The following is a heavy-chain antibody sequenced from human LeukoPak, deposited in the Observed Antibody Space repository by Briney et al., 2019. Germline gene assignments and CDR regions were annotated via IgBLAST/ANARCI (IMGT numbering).Heavy chain of an antibody. D-gene: IGHD1-1*01. CDR1: GFTFSTYW. CDR2: IKPDGSQI. V-gene: IGHV3-7*01. J-gene: IGHJ4*02. CDR3: ARDQVRGTD. Sequence: PGGSLRLSCAASGFTFSTYWMTWVRQAPGKGLEWVANIKPDGSQIYYVDSVKGRFTISRDNAKNSLYLQMNSLRAEDTAVYYCARDQVRGTDWGQGTLVTVSS.